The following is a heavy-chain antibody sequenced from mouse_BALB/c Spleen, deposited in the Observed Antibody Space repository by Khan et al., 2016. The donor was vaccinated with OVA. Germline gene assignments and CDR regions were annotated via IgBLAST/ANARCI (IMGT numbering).Heavy chain of an antibody. CDR2: INSDGAYT. CDR1: GFTFSSYA. CDR3: ARHNFGPFAY. D-gene: IGHD1-3*01. V-gene: IGHV5-9-3*01. Sequence: EVELVESGGGLVKPGGSLKLSCAASGFTFSSYAVSLVRQTPEKRLEWVATINSDGAYTYYPDSVKGRFTISRDNAMNTLYLQMSSLTSEDTAMYYCARHNFGPFAYWGQGTLVTVSA. J-gene: IGHJ3*01.